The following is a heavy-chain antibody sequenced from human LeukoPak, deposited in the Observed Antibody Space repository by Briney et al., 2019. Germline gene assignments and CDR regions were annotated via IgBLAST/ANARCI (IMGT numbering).Heavy chain of an antibody. V-gene: IGHV3-23*01. Sequence: GGSLRLSCAASGFTFSNYAMSWVRQAPGKGLEWVSAISGSGGSTYYADSVKGRFTISRDNSKNTLYLQMNSLRAEDTAVYYCAKDRNSGWYAPDYWGQGTLVTVSS. CDR2: ISGSGGST. CDR3: AKDRNSGWYAPDY. D-gene: IGHD6-19*01. CDR1: GFTFSNYA. J-gene: IGHJ4*02.